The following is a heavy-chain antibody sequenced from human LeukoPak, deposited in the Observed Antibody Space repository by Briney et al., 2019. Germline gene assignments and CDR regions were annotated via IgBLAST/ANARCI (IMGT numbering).Heavy chain of an antibody. CDR3: AKVTYYYGSSGYYDY. CDR1: GFTFSSYA. CDR2: ISGSGGST. Sequence: PGGSLRLSCAASGFTFSSYAMSWVRQAPGKGLEWVSAISGSGGSTYYADSVKGRFTISRDNSKNTLYLQMNSLRAEDTAVYYCAKVTYYYGSSGYYDYWGQGTLVTVSS. J-gene: IGHJ4*02. D-gene: IGHD3-22*01. V-gene: IGHV3-23*01.